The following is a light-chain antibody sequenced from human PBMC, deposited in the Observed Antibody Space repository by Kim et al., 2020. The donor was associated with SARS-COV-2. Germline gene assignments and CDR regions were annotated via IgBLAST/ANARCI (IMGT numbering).Light chain of an antibody. Sequence: QSVLTQPPSASETPGQRVTISCSGSNSNIGRKHVYWYQQLPGTAPKLLIYNSDQRPSGVPDRFSGSKSGTSASLAISGLRSEDEGDYYCASCDVSLGAWVFGGGTQLTVL. CDR1: NSNIGRKH. J-gene: IGLJ3*02. CDR2: NSD. CDR3: ASCDVSLGAWV. V-gene: IGLV1-47*01.